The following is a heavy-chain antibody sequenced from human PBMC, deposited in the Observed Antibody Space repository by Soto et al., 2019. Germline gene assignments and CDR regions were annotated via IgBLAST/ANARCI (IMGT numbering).Heavy chain of an antibody. D-gene: IGHD2-2*01. CDR2: INPETGGT. CDR1: GYTFTGYY. V-gene: IGHV1-2*02. Sequence: PSVKVSCKASGYTFTGYYVHWVREAPGQGLEWMGWINPETGGTSYAQKFQGRVTLSRDTSINTAYLELSRLRLDDAAVYFCARERYQVISDGMDVWGQGTTVTVSS. CDR3: ARERYQVISDGMDV. J-gene: IGHJ6*02.